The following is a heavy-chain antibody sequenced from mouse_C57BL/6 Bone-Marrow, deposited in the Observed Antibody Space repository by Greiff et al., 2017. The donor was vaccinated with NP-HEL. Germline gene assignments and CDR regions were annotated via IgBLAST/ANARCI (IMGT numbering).Heavy chain of an antibody. D-gene: IGHD2-2*01. J-gene: IGHJ3*01. Sequence: QVQLQQSGPGLVQPSQSLSITCTVSGFSLTSYGVHWVRQSPGKGLEWLGVIWSGGSTDYNAAFITRLSISQDHSKSQVFFKMNSLQAYDTAIYYCARNLNGYEGAWFAYWGQGTLVTVSA. CDR3: ARNLNGYEGAWFAY. V-gene: IGHV2-2*01. CDR2: IWSGGST. CDR1: GFSLTSYG.